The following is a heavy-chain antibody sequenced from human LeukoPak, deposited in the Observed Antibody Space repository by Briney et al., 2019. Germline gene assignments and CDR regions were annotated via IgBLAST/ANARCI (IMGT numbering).Heavy chain of an antibody. CDR3: ARMVQWWFAGFDY. Sequence: SETLSLTCTVSGGSISSSSYYWGWIRQPPGKGLEWIGSIYYSGSTYYNPSLKSRVTISVDTSKNQFSLKLSSVTAADTAVYYCARMVQWWFAGFDYWGQGTLVTVSS. V-gene: IGHV4-39*01. D-gene: IGHD2-15*01. J-gene: IGHJ4*02. CDR2: IYYSGST. CDR1: GGSISSSSYY.